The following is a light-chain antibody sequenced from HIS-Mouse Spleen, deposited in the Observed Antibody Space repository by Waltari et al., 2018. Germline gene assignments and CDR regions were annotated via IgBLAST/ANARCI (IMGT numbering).Light chain of an antibody. V-gene: IGLV2-14*03. J-gene: IGLJ3*02. CDR2: DVS. Sequence: QSALTQPASVSGSPGQSITISCTGTSSDVGGYNYVSCYQQHPGKAPKLMIYDVSNRPSGVSTRFSGSKSGNTASLTISGLQAEDEADYYCAAWDDSLNGPVFGGGTKLTVL. CDR3: AAWDDSLNGPV. CDR1: SSDVGGYNY.